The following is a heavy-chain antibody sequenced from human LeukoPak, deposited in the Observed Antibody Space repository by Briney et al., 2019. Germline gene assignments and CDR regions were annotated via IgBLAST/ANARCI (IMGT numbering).Heavy chain of an antibody. V-gene: IGHV1-2*02. Sequence: ASVKVSCKASGYTLTGYYIHWVRQAPGQGLEWMGWINPDSGGTNYAQRFQGRVTMTRDTSISSAYMRSLRSDDTAVYYCARDLIVGATLAGGHDAFDIWGQGTMVTVSS. CDR2: INPDSGGT. CDR1: GYTLTGYY. CDR3: ARDLIVGATLAGGHDAFDI. J-gene: IGHJ3*02. D-gene: IGHD1-26*01.